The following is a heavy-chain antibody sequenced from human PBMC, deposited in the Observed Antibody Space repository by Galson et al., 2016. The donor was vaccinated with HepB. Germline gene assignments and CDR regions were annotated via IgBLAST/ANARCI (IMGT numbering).Heavy chain of an antibody. CDR3: VFEETAVYVYMDV. Sequence: SETLSLTCTVSGGAISGSYFYWGWIRQLPGNGLEWIGSIFYDGQSHYTPSLQSRVTMSVDTSKNQFSLRLSSVTAADTAVYYCVFEETAVYVYMDVWGRGTTVTVSS. CDR1: GGAISGSYFY. J-gene: IGHJ6*03. V-gene: IGHV4-39*01. CDR2: IFYDGQS. D-gene: IGHD5/OR15-5a*01.